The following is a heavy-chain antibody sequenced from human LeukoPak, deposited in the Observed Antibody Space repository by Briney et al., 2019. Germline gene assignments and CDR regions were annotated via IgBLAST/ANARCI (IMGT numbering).Heavy chain of an antibody. V-gene: IGHV4-30-2*01. CDR1: GGSISSGGYS. J-gene: IGHJ5*02. Sequence: PSQTLSLTCAVSGGSISSGGYSWSWIRQPPGKGLEWIGYIYHSGSTYYNPSLKSRVTISVDRSKNQLSLKLSSVTAADTAVYYCARDYYDSSGSIWFDPWGQGTLVTVSS. CDR2: IYHSGST. D-gene: IGHD3-22*01. CDR3: ARDYYDSSGSIWFDP.